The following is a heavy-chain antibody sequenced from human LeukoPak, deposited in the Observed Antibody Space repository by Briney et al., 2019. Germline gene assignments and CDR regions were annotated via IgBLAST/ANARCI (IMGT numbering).Heavy chain of an antibody. CDR2: ISSSSTYT. Sequence: PGGSLRLSCAASGFTFSSYSMNWVRQAPGKGLEWVSYISSSSTYTKFADSVKGRFTISRDNAKNSLYLQMNSLRAEDTAVYYCARGSLSSSWPFDYWGQGTLVTVSS. D-gene: IGHD6-13*01. J-gene: IGHJ4*02. CDR1: GFTFSSYS. V-gene: IGHV3-21*05. CDR3: ARGSLSSSWPFDY.